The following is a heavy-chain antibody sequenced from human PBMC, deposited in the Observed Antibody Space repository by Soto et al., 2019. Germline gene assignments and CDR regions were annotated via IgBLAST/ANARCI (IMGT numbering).Heavy chain of an antibody. V-gene: IGHV4-31*03. CDR3: AREAAEGLNGIYYYYGMDV. D-gene: IGHD6-25*01. J-gene: IGHJ6*02. CDR2: IYYSGST. CDR1: GGSISSGGYY. Sequence: SETLSLTCTVSGGSISSGGYYWSWIRQHPGKGLEWIGYIYYSGSTYYNPSLKSRVTISVDTSKNQFSLKLSSVTAADTAVYYCAREAAEGLNGIYYYYGMDVWGQGTTVTVSS.